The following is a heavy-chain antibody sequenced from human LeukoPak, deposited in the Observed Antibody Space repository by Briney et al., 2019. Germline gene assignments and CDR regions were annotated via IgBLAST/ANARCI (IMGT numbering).Heavy chain of an antibody. CDR1: GGSVSSGSYY. CDR3: ARVLIGATIDY. V-gene: IGHV4-61*01. CDR2: IYYSGST. D-gene: IGHD1-26*01. Sequence: SETLSLTCTVSGGSVSSGSYYWSWIRQPPGKGLEWIGYIYYSGSTNYNPSLKSRVTISVDTSKNQFSLKLSSVTAADTAVYYCARVLIGATIDYWGQGTLVTVSS. J-gene: IGHJ4*02.